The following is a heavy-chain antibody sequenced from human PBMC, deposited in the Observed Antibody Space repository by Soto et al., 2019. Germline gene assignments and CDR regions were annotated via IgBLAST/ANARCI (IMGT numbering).Heavy chain of an antibody. CDR2: INPSGGRT. J-gene: IGHJ4*02. CDR3: AGRYHYDSSRYYDY. D-gene: IGHD3-22*01. V-gene: IGHV1-46*01. CDR1: GNSFTTYY. Sequence: GASVKVSCKASGNSFTTYYMHWVRQAPGQGLEWMGIINPSGGRTTYAQKFQDRHTMTRDTATSTFHMELSSLTSEDTVVYYCAGRYHYDSSRYYDYWGQGTLVTVSS.